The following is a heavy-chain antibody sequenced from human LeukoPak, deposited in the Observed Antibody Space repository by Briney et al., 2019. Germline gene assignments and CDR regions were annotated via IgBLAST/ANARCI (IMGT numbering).Heavy chain of an antibody. V-gene: IGHV4-39*01. CDR1: GGSISSSSYY. CDR3: AEYSSDY. D-gene: IGHD2/OR15-2a*01. Sequence: SETLSLTCIVSGGSISSSSYYWGWIRQPPGKGLEWIGSIYYSGSTYYNPSLKSRVTISVDTSKNQFSLKLSSVTAADTAVYYCAEYSSDYWGQGTLVTVSS. CDR2: IYYSGST. J-gene: IGHJ4*02.